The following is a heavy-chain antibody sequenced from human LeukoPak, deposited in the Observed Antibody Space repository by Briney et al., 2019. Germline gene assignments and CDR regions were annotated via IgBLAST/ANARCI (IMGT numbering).Heavy chain of an antibody. CDR3: ARIGSGSYGVDP. D-gene: IGHD3-10*01. Sequence: GGSLRLSCAASGFTFSSYWMHWVRQAPGKGLVWVSRINSDGSSTSYADSVKGRFTISRDNAKNTLYLQMNSLRAEDTAVDYCARIGSGSYGVDPWGQGTLVTVSS. V-gene: IGHV3-74*01. CDR2: INSDGSST. CDR1: GFTFSSYW. J-gene: IGHJ5*02.